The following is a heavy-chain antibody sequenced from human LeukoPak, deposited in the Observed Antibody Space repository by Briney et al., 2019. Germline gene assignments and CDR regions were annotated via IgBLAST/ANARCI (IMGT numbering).Heavy chain of an antibody. J-gene: IGHJ4*02. CDR3: ARGVVVPAAKAYYFDY. Sequence: SETLSLTCTVSGGSISSGGYSWSWIRQPPGKGLEWIGYIYHSGSTYYNPSLKSRVTISVDRSKNQFSLKLSSVTAADTAVYYCARGVVVPAAKAYYFDYWGQGTLVTVSS. D-gene: IGHD2-2*01. CDR1: GGSISSGGYS. CDR2: IYHSGST. V-gene: IGHV4-30-2*01.